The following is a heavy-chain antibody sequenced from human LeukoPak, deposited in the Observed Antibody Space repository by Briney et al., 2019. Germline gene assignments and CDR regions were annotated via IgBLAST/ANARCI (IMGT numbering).Heavy chain of an antibody. J-gene: IGHJ6*03. CDR2: ISYDGSNK. D-gene: IGHD5-12*01. CDR3: AKSGYSGYDLHYYYYMDV. CDR1: GFTYSSYA. V-gene: IGHV3-30*04. Sequence: GRSLRLSCAASGFTYSSYAMHWVRQAPGKGLEWVAVISYDGSNKYYADSVKGRFTISRDNSKNTLYLQMNSLRAEDTALYYCAKSGYSGYDLHYYYYMDVWGKGTTVTVSS.